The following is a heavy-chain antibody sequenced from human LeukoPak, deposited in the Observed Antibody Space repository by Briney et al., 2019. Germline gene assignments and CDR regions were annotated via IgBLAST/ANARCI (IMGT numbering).Heavy chain of an antibody. Sequence: GGSLRLSCAASGFTFSSYAMSWVRQAPGKGLEWASAISGSGGSTYYADSVKGRFTISRDNSKNTLYLQMNSLRAEDTAVYYCAKDVLRFLEWLSGGRYGMDVWGQGTTVTVSS. D-gene: IGHD3-3*01. J-gene: IGHJ6*02. CDR3: AKDVLRFLEWLSGGRYGMDV. CDR2: ISGSGGST. V-gene: IGHV3-23*01. CDR1: GFTFSSYA.